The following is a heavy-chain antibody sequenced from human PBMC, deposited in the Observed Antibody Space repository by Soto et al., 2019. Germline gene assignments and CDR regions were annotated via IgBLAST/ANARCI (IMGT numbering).Heavy chain of an antibody. CDR1: GGSISGYY. D-gene: IGHD1-1*01. J-gene: IGHJ6*03. CDR2: INHSGST. V-gene: IGHV4-34*01. Sequence: SDTLSLTCAVYGGSISGYYWSWIRQPPGKGLEWIGEINHSGSTNYNPSLKSRVTISVDTSKNQFSLKLSSVTAADTAVYYCAGGAIELERGYYYYMDVWGKGTTVNVSS. CDR3: AGGAIELERGYYYYMDV.